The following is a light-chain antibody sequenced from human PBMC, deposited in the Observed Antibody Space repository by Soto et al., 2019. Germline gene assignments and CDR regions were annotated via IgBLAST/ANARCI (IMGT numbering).Light chain of an antibody. CDR3: SAYTARRTLV. J-gene: IGLJ3*02. V-gene: IGLV2-14*01. Sequence: QSALTQPASVSGSAGQSITISCSGTMRDVGAYNLVSWYQQHPGTAPKLIIYEVRNRPSGISSRFSGSRSGNTASLTISGRQSEDEGDYYCSAYTARRTLVFGGGTKLTVL. CDR2: EVR. CDR1: MRDVGAYNL.